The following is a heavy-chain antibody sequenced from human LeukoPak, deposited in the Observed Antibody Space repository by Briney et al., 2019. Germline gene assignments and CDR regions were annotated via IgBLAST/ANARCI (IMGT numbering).Heavy chain of an antibody. CDR1: GLTFSNYA. Sequence: GGSLRLSCAASGLTFSNYAMYWVRQAPGKGLESVSGISTYGGSTYYANSVKDRFTISRDNSKNTLYLQMGSLRAEDMAVYYCARGPGNWGFIDYWGQGTLVTVSS. D-gene: IGHD7-27*01. V-gene: IGHV3-64*01. CDR3: ARGPGNWGFIDY. J-gene: IGHJ4*02. CDR2: ISTYGGST.